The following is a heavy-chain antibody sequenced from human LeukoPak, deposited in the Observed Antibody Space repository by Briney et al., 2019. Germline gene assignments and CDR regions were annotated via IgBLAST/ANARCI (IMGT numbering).Heavy chain of an antibody. J-gene: IGHJ4*02. D-gene: IGHD6-19*01. Sequence: SETLSLTCSVSGGPISGYYWSWIRQPPGKALEWIGYMYDSGSPRYNPSLKSRVTISLDTSKKQFSLKLSSVTAADTAVYYCARARSGWEGGCFDHWGQGNLVTVSS. CDR1: GGPISGYY. V-gene: IGHV4-59*01. CDR2: MYDSGSP. CDR3: ARARSGWEGGCFDH.